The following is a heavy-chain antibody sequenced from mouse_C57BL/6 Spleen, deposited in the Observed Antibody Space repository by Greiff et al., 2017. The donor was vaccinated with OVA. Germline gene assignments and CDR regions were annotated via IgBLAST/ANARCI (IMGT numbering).Heavy chain of an antibody. CDR2: IDPSDSYT. CDR3: ARFTTALFDY. CDR1: GYTFTSYW. V-gene: IGHV1-59*01. Sequence: VQLQQPGAELVRPGTSVKLSCKASGYTFTSYWMPWVKQRPGQGLEWIGVIDPSDSYTTYHQKFKGKATLTVDTSSSTAYMQLSSLTSEDSAVYYCARFTTALFDYWGQGTTLTVSS. D-gene: IGHD1-2*01. J-gene: IGHJ2*01.